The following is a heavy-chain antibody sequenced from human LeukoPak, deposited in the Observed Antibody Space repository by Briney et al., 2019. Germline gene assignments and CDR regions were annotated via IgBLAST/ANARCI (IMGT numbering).Heavy chain of an antibody. D-gene: IGHD2-15*01. CDR3: ARDRDIVVVVEDYYMDV. J-gene: IGHJ6*03. CDR2: INSSRSYI. V-gene: IGHV3-21*01. CDR1: GFTFSSYS. Sequence: GGSLRLSCAASGFTFSSYSMNWVRQAPGKGLEWVSSINSSRSYIYYADIEKRLFTISRDNAKNSLYLQMNSLRAEDTAVYYCARDRDIVVVVEDYYMDVWGKGTTVTISS.